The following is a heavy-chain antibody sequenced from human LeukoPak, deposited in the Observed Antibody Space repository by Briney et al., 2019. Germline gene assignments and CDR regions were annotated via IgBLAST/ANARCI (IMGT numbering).Heavy chain of an antibody. D-gene: IGHD6-13*01. CDR1: GGSISSYY. Sequence: SETLSLTCTVSGGSISSYYWSWIRQPPGKGLEWIGYIYYSGSTNYIPSLKSRVTISVDTSKNQFSLKLSSVTAADMAVYYCARTNLAGTGAYYYYGMDVWGQGTTVTVSS. V-gene: IGHV4-59*01. CDR3: ARTNLAGTGAYYYYGMDV. J-gene: IGHJ6*02. CDR2: IYYSGST.